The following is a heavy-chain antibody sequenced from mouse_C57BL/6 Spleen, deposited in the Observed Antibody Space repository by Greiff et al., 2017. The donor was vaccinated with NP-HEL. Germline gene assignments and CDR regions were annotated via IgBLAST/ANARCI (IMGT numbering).Heavy chain of an antibody. J-gene: IGHJ1*03. Sequence: QVHVKQSGAELVKPGASVKMSCKASGYTFTTYPIEWMKQNHGKSLEWIGNFHPYNDDTKYNEKFKGKATLTVEKSSSTVYLELSRLTSDDSAVYYCARLYGNCGYFDVWGTGTTVTVSS. CDR2: FHPYNDDT. CDR1: GYTFTTYP. D-gene: IGHD2-1*01. CDR3: ARLYGNCGYFDV. V-gene: IGHV1-47*01.